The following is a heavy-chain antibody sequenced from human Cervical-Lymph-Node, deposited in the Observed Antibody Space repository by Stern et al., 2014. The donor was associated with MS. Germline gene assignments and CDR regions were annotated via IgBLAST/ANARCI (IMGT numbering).Heavy chain of an antibody. V-gene: IGHV4-59*01. Sequence: QVQLQESGPGLVKPSETVSLTCTVSGGYMSSKYWNWILQPPGKGLEWIGYIYSDGSTNYNPSLKSRVIISLDTSTNQFSLSLTSVTAADTAVYYCARVTGRGTRQNWFDSWGQGTLVTVSS. CDR3: ARVTGRGTRQNWFDS. CDR1: GGYMSSKY. J-gene: IGHJ5*01. CDR2: IYSDGST. D-gene: IGHD1-26*01.